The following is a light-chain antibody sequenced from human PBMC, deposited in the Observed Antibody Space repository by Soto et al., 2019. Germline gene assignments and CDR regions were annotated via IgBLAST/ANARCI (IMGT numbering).Light chain of an antibody. V-gene: IGKV1-5*03. CDR3: QQYNAFPLS. J-gene: IGKJ4*01. CDR2: KAS. CDR1: QSISTW. Sequence: DIQMTQSPSTLSASVGDRVTITCRASQSISTWLDWYQQKPGKAPKLLIYKASNLEGGVPSRFSGSGSGTEFTITISSLQPDDFATYYCQQYNAFPLSFGGGTTVELK.